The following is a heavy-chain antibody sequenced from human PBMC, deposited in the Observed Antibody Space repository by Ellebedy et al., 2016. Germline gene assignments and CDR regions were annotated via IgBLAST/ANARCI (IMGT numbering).Heavy chain of an antibody. J-gene: IGHJ4*02. D-gene: IGHD2-15*01. V-gene: IGHV3-23*01. CDR1: GFTFSSYA. CDR3: AKDRSGGSCPQGY. CDR2: ISGSGGST. Sequence: GESLKISCAASGFTFSSYAMSWVRQAPGKGLEWVSAISGSGGSTYYADSVKGRFTISRDNSKNTLYLQMNSLRAEDTAVYYCAKDRSGGSCPQGYWGQGTLVTVSS.